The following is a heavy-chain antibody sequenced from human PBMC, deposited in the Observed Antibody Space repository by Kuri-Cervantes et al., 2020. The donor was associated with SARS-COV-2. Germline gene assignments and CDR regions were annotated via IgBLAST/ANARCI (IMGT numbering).Heavy chain of an antibody. D-gene: IGHD3-22*01. CDR2: IYYSGST. J-gene: IGHJ5*02. V-gene: IGHV4-31*03. Sequence: SETLSLTCTVSGGSISSGGYYWTWIRQHPGKGLEWIAHIYYSGSTYYNPSLKSRVIISVDMSNNQLSLKLSSVTAADTAVYYCARAFVGKSHYESSGRKFDPWGQGTLVTVSS. CDR1: GGSISSGGYY. CDR3: ARAFVGKSHYESSGRKFDP.